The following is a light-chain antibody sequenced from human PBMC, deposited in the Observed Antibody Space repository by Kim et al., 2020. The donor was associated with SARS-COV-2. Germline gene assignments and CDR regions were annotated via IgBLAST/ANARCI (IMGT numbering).Light chain of an antibody. V-gene: IGKV1-5*03. Sequence: SASVGDRVTITCRASQTISTWLAWYQQKPGKAPKLQLYLASTLESGVPSRFSGSGSGTEFTLTIDSLQPDDFATYYCQHYIRFPYTFGQGTKLEI. CDR3: QHYIRFPYT. CDR2: LAS. CDR1: QTISTW. J-gene: IGKJ2*01.